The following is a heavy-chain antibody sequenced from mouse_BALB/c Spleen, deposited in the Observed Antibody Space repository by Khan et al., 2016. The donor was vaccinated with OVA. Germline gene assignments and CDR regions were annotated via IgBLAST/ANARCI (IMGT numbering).Heavy chain of an antibody. D-gene: IGHD2-10*01. V-gene: IGHV9-3-1*01. J-gene: IGHJ4*01. Sequence: VQLQESGPELKKPGETVKISCKASGYTFRSFGMNWVKQAPGKGLKWMGWINTYTGEPTYADDFKGRYVFSLETSASTAYLQINNLKKEDTATYCCARPPYFSYVMVYWGQGTSVTVSS. CDR3: ARPPYFSYVMVY. CDR1: GYTFRSFG. CDR2: INTYTGEP.